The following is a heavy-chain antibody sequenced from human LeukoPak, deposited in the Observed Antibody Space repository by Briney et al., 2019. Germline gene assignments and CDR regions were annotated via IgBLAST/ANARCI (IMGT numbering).Heavy chain of an antibody. V-gene: IGHV4-59*12. CDR3: APYSSSFHFDY. Sequence: SETLSLTCTVSGGSISSYYWSWIRQPPGKGLEWIGYIYYSGSTNYNPSLKSRVTISVDTSKNQFSLKLSSVTAADTAVYYCAPYSSSFHFDYWGQGTLATVSS. D-gene: IGHD6-6*01. CDR2: IYYSGST. J-gene: IGHJ4*02. CDR1: GGSISSYY.